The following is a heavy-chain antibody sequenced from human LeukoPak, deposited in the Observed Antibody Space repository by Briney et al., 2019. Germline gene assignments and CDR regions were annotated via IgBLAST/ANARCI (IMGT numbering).Heavy chain of an antibody. D-gene: IGHD2-8*01. Sequence: QPGVSLRLSCAASGFTFSYYWMHWVRHAPGKGLVWVSGISASGTSTWYADSVKGRFTISRDNSKNTLYLQMNSLRAEDTAVYYCAKYVSVKGPPYALDVWGQGTTVTVSS. V-gene: IGHV3-23*01. CDR1: GFTFSYYW. CDR2: ISASGTST. CDR3: AKYVSVKGPPYALDV. J-gene: IGHJ6*02.